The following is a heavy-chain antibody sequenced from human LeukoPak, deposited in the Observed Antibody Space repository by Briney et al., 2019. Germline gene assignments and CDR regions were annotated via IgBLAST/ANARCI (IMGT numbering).Heavy chain of an antibody. V-gene: IGHV5-51*01. D-gene: IGHD1-26*01. J-gene: IGHJ4*02. Sequence: HGESLKISCKGSGYSFTSYWIGWVRQMPGKGLEWMGIIYPGDSDTRYSPSFQGQVTISADKSISTAYLQMNSLRADDTAVYYCARDIVAAGLFLDYWGQGTPVTVSS. CDR1: GYSFTSYW. CDR2: IYPGDSDT. CDR3: ARDIVAAGLFLDY.